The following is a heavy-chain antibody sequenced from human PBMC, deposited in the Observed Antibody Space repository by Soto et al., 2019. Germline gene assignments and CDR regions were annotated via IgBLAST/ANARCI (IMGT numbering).Heavy chain of an antibody. CDR3: ARGLKFTTPLVRGVNPYYYYYMDV. V-gene: IGHV1-8*02. D-gene: IGHD3-10*01. CDR2: MNPNSGDT. Sequence: ASGFIFSGYALHWVRQATEQGLEWMGWMNPNSGDTNYPQKFQGRVTMTRNTSIATAYMELSSLRSEDTAVYYCARGLKFTTPLVRGVNPYYYYYMDVWGEGTTVTVSS. J-gene: IGHJ6*03. CDR1: GFIFSGYA.